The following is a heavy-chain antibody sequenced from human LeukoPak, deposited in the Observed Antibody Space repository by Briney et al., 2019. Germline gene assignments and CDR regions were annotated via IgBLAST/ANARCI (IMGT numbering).Heavy chain of an antibody. CDR3: ASRPNSGSYSQFDS. J-gene: IGHJ4*02. Sequence: GGSLRLSCAASGFTFSSYSMNWVRQAPGKGLEWVSYISSSSSAIYYAGSVKGRFTISRDNAKNSLYLQMNSLRAEDTAVYYCASRPNSGSYSQFDSWGQGTLVTVSS. V-gene: IGHV3-48*04. D-gene: IGHD1-26*01. CDR2: ISSSSSAI. CDR1: GFTFSSYS.